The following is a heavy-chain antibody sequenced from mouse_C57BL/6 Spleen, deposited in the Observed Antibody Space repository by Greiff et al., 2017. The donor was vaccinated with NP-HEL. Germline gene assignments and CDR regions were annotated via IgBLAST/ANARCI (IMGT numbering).Heavy chain of an antibody. D-gene: IGHD1-1*01. Sequence: EVQLQQPGAELVKPGASVKISCKASGYTFTDYYMNWVKQSHGKSLEWIGDINPTTGGTSYNQKFKGKATLPVDKSSSTAYMELRSLTTEDSAVYYCARSYGSYFGYWGQGTTLTVSS. CDR1: GYTFTDYY. CDR3: ARSYGSYFGY. J-gene: IGHJ2*01. V-gene: IGHV1-26*01. CDR2: INPTTGGT.